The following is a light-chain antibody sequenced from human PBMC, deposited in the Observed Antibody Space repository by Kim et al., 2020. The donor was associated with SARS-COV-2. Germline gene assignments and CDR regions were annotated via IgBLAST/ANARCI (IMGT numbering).Light chain of an antibody. CDR3: QESYSTPPYT. CDR2: AAS. CDR1: QSISTY. J-gene: IGKJ2*01. Sequence: ASVGDRVTITCRAGQSISTYLNWYQQKPGQAPKILIYAASSLHRGVPSRFSGSGSGTDFTLTISSLQPEDFATYYCQESYSTPPYTFGQGTKLEI. V-gene: IGKV1-39*01.